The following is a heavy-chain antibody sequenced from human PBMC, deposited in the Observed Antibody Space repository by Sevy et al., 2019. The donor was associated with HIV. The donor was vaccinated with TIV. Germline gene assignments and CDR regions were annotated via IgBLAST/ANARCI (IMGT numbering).Heavy chain of an antibody. Sequence: GGSLRLSCAASGFSFSMFGVSWVRQAPGKGLQWVSTFSGRDGTTYYADSVKGRFIVSRDNSKNTLYLQMSSLRAEDTAVYYCAREDYETYYYYGMDVWGQGTTVTVSS. J-gene: IGHJ6*02. CDR2: FSGRDGTT. CDR3: AREDYETYYYYGMDV. CDR1: GFSFSMFG. V-gene: IGHV3-23*01. D-gene: IGHD4-17*01.